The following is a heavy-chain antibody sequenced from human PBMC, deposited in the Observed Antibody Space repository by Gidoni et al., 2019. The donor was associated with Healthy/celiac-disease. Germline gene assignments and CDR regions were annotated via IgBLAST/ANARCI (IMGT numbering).Heavy chain of an antibody. D-gene: IGHD3-22*01. J-gene: IGHJ3*02. V-gene: IGHV3-7*03. CDR2: IKQDGSEK. CDR1: GFTLSSYC. CDR3: AREGHYDSSGYYYGPRYETLRDAFDI. Sequence: EVQLVESGGGLVQPGGSLRLSCAASGFTLSSYCMSWVRQAPGKGLEGVANIKQDGSEKYYVDSVKGRFTISRDNAKNSLYLQMNSLRAEDTAVYYCAREGHYDSSGYYYGPRYETLRDAFDIWGQGTMVTVSS.